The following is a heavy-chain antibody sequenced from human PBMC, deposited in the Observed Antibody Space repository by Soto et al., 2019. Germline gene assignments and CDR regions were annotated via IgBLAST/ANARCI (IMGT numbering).Heavy chain of an antibody. Sequence: QVQLQESGPGLVKPSQTLSLTCTVSGGSISSGGYYWSWIRQHPGKGLEWMGYIYYSGSTYYNPSLKSRVTISVATSKNQFSLKLSSVTAADTAVYYCARARDYYAISCYYRGGVDAYWGQGTLVTVSS. V-gene: IGHV4-31*03. D-gene: IGHD3-22*01. J-gene: IGHJ4*02. CDR1: GGSISSGGYY. CDR2: IYYSGST. CDR3: ARARDYYAISCYYRGGVDAY.